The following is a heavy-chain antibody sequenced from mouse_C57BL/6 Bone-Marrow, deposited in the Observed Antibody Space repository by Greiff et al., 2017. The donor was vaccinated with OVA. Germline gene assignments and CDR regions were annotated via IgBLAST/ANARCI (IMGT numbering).Heavy chain of an antibody. Sequence: EVKVVESGGGLVQSGRSLRLSCATSGFTFSDFYMEWVRQAPGQGLEWIAASRNKANDYTTEYSASVKGRFIVSRDTSQSILYLQMNALRAEDTAIYDCARDAGSRSYWYFDVWGTGTTVTVSS. J-gene: IGHJ1*03. CDR3: ARDAGSRSYWYFDV. CDR1: GFTFSDFY. CDR2: SRNKANDYTT. V-gene: IGHV7-1*01. D-gene: IGHD6-2*01.